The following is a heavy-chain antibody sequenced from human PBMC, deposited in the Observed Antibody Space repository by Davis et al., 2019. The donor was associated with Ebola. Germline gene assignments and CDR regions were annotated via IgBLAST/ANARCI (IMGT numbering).Heavy chain of an antibody. CDR3: ARRSQGYCSGASCYAGWGY. CDR2: ISGSGGST. V-gene: IGHV3-23*01. CDR1: GFTSSTYT. J-gene: IGHJ4*02. Sequence: PGGSLRLSCAASGFTSSTYTMSWVRQAPGKGLEWVSAISGSGGSTFYADSVRGRFTISRDNSKNTLYLQMNSLGADDTAVYYCARRSQGYCSGASCYAGWGYWGQGTPVTVSS. D-gene: IGHD2-15*01.